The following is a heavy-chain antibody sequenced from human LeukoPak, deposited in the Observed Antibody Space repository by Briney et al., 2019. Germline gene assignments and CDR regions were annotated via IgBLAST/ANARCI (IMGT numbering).Heavy chain of an antibody. CDR3: ARRVRSADHRCDF. CDR2: LFYSGST. J-gene: IGHJ4*02. V-gene: IGHV4-39*07. CDR1: RGSISNTNYY. D-gene: IGHD1-14*01. Sequence: PSETLSLTCSVSRGSISNTNYYWGWIRQPPGKGLEWIGSLFYSGSTYYNPSLKSRVTISVDTSKNQFSLQVTSVTAADTAVYYCARRVRSADHRCDFWGQGTLVTVSS.